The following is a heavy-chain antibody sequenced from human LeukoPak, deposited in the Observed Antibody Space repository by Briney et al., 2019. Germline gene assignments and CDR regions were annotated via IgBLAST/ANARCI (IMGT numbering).Heavy chain of an antibody. V-gene: IGHV4-39*07. CDR3: ARVYYGSGSSRLPYFDY. J-gene: IGHJ4*02. CDR2: IYYSGST. CDR1: GGSISSSSYY. D-gene: IGHD3-10*01. Sequence: SETLSLTCTVSGGSISSSSYYWGWIRQPPGKGLEWIGSIYYSGSTYYNPSLKSRVTISVDTSKNQFSLKLSSVTAADTAVYYCARVYYGSGSSRLPYFDYWGQGTLVTVSS.